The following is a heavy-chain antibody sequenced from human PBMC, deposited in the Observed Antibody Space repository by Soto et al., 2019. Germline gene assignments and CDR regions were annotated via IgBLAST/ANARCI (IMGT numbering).Heavy chain of an antibody. CDR3: ASMGYHYGSGSYPLDY. CDR2: MYNSGST. V-gene: IGHV4-59*08. J-gene: IGHJ4*02. Sequence: SETMSLTCTFSGCSISSYYWTLTRQPPGKGLEWIGFMYNSGSTHYNPSLKSRVTISLDTSKNQFSLNLRSVTAADTAVYYCASMGYHYGSGSYPLDYWGQGTLVTVSS. CDR1: GCSISSYY. D-gene: IGHD3-10*01.